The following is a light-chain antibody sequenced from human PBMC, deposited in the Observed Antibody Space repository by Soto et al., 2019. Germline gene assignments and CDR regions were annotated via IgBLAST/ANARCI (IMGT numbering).Light chain of an antibody. V-gene: IGKV3-11*01. Sequence: EIVLTQSPATLSLSPGERATLSCRASQSVSSYLAWYQQKPGQAPRLLIYDASNRATGIPDRFSGSGSGTEFTLTISSLQPEDFAVYYCQEYSKWPSRTFGPGTKVDIK. CDR2: DAS. CDR3: QEYSKWPSRT. J-gene: IGKJ1*01. CDR1: QSVSSY.